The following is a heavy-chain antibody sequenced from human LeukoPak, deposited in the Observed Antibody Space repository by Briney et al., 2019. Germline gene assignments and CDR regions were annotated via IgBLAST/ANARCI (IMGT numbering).Heavy chain of an antibody. CDR2: TDYRSKWYI. Sequence: SQTLSLTCAISGDSVSRNSVTWNWIRQSPSRGLEWLARTDYRSKWYIDYAASVKSRISAIPDTSKNQLSLHLNSVTPEDSAVYYCARFASGSHADYWGQGILVTVSS. CDR3: ARFASGSHADY. V-gene: IGHV6-1*01. J-gene: IGHJ4*02. D-gene: IGHD3-16*01. CDR1: GDSVSRNSVT.